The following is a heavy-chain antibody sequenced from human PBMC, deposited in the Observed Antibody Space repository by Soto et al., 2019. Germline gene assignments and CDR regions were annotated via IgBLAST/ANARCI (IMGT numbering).Heavy chain of an antibody. Sequence: QVQLVQSGAEVKKPGSSVKVSCKASGGTFSSYAISWVRQAPGQGLEWMGGIIPIFGTTNYAQKFQGRVTITADESTSTAYMELSSLRSEDTAVYYCARGAGVATIQWGVWYFDYWGQGTLVTVSS. CDR2: IIPIFGTT. CDR3: ARGAGVATIQWGVWYFDY. J-gene: IGHJ4*02. D-gene: IGHD5-12*01. V-gene: IGHV1-69*01. CDR1: GGTFSSYA.